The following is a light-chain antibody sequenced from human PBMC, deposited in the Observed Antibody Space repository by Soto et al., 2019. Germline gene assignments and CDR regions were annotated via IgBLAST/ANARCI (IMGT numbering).Light chain of an antibody. V-gene: IGKV3-11*01. CDR2: DAS. J-gene: IGKJ1*01. CDR1: LSVSNS. CDR3: QQRSNWPPWT. Sequence: EIVLTQSPATLSLSPGERATLSCRASLSVSNSLAWYQQKLGQAPRLLIYDASNRATGTPARFSGSGSGTDFTLTISSLEPEDFAVYYCQQRSNWPPWTFGQGTKVEIK.